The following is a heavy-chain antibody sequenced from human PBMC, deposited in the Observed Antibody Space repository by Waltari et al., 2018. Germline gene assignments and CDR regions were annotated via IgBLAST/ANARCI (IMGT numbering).Heavy chain of an antibody. Sequence: QVQLQESGPGLVKPSGTLSLTCAVSGGSLSSSNWWSWVRQPPGKGLEWIGEIYHGGSTNYNPSLKSRVTISVDKSKNQFSLKLSSVTAADTAVYYCARKYCSSTSCYAPSFDYWGQGTLVTVSS. D-gene: IGHD2-2*01. J-gene: IGHJ4*02. CDR3: ARKYCSSTSCYAPSFDY. V-gene: IGHV4-4*02. CDR2: IYHGGST. CDR1: GGSLSSSNW.